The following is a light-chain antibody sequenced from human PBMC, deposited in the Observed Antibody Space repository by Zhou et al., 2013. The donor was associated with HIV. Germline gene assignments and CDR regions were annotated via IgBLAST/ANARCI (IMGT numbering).Light chain of an antibody. CDR1: QSINIF. V-gene: IGKV1-39*01. J-gene: IGKJ4*01. CDR3: QQSYSTPLYLR. Sequence: DIQMTQSPSSLSASVGDRVTITCRASQSINIFLHWYQQKPGKAPKLLIYAASSLQSGVPSRFSGSGFETDFTLTISSLQPEDFATYFCQQSYSTPLYLRFDDGT. CDR2: AAS.